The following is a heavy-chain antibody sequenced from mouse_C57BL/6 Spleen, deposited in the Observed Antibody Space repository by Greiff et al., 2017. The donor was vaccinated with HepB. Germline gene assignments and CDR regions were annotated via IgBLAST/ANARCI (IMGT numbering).Heavy chain of an antibody. CDR3: ASPLVTRWAMDC. Sequence: EVQVVESGPELVKPGDSVKISCKASGYSFTGYFMNWVMQSHGKSLEWIGRINPYNGDTFYNQKFKGKATLTVDKSSSTAHMELRSLTSEDSAVYNCASPLVTRWAMDCWGKGTAVTVSS. CDR1: GYSFTGYF. D-gene: IGHD2-12*01. J-gene: IGHJ4*01. V-gene: IGHV1-20*01. CDR2: INPYNGDT.